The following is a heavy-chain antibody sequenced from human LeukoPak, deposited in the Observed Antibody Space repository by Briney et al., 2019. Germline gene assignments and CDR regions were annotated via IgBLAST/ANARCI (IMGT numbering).Heavy chain of an antibody. V-gene: IGHV4-39*07. CDR2: IYYSGST. CDR1: GGSISSSSYY. CDR3: ARYAPLAAPPPLNYYYYYYMDV. J-gene: IGHJ6*03. Sequence: PSETLSLTCTVSGGSISSSSYYWGWIRQPPGKGLEWIGSIYYSGSTYYNPSLKSRVTISVDTSKNQFSLKLSSVTAADTAVYYCARYAPLAAPPPLNYYYYYYMDVWGKGTTVTVSS. D-gene: IGHD6-6*01.